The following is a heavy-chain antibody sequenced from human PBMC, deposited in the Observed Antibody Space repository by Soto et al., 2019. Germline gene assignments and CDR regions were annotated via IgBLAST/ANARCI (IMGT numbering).Heavy chain of an antibody. D-gene: IGHD5-12*01. CDR3: ARGNHRWLQLWYFDL. J-gene: IGHJ2*01. Sequence: QVQLVQSEAEVKKPGSSVKVSCKASGGTFSNYPVSWVRQAPGQGLEWMGGIIPIFGTVNYAQKFQGRLTITADESPSTAYMELSSLRSEDTAVYYCARGNHRWLQLWYFDLWGRGTLVTVSS. V-gene: IGHV1-69*12. CDR2: IIPIFGTV. CDR1: GGTFSNYP.